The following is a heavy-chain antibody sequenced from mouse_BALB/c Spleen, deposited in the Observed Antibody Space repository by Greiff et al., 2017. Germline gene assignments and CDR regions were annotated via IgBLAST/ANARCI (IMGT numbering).Heavy chain of an antibody. CDR1: GYTFTSYW. V-gene: IGHV1S81*02. CDR2: INPSNGRT. Sequence: QVQLQQPGAELVKPGASVKLSCKASGYTFTSYWMHWVKQRPGQGLEWIGEINPSNGRTNYNEKFKSKATLTVDKSSSTAYMQLSSLTSEDSAVYYCARIGGNYEYFDYWAKAPLSQSPQ. D-gene: IGHD2-1*01. J-gene: IGHJ2*01. CDR3: ARIGGNYEYFDY.